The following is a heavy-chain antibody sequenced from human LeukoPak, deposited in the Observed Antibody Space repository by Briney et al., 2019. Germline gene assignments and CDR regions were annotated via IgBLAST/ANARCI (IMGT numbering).Heavy chain of an antibody. CDR1: GFPYKVNW. CDR2: INRGLGHT. D-gene: IGHD6-13*01. V-gene: IGHV3-74*01. J-gene: IGHJ3*01. Sequence: GGSVPLSYGASGFPYKVNWMQWAPEAPGEGLAGVSHINRGLGHTNYADYVKGRFTISRDHARNTVYLQMSSLRVEDTAIYFCAREEHRLAEAGTSAFDLGGQGTLVTVSP. CDR3: AREEHRLAEAGTSAFDL.